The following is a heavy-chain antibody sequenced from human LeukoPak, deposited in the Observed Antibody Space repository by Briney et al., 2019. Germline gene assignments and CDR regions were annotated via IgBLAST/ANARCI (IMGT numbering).Heavy chain of an antibody. CDR1: GFNFSTYA. V-gene: IGHV3-30*04. J-gene: IGHJ4*02. CDR3: ARDLQVAGLAGVGY. Sequence: GGSLRLSCAASGFNFSTYAMHWVRQAPGKGLEWVGIISYDRSKTYYADPVKGRFTISGDNAKNKLYLQVNSLRTEDTAVYYCARDLQVAGLAGVGYWGQGTLVTVSS. D-gene: IGHD2-15*01. CDR2: ISYDRSKT.